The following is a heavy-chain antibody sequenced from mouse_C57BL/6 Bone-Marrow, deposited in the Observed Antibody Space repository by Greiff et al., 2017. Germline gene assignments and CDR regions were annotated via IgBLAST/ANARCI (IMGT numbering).Heavy chain of an antibody. CDR2: IDPENGDT. D-gene: IGHD1-1*01. J-gene: IGHJ2*01. CDR1: GFNIKDDY. Sequence: EVQLQQSGAELVRPGASVKLSCTASGFNIKDDYMHWVKQRPEQGLEWIGWIDPENGDTEYASKFQGKATITADTSSNTAYLQLSSLTSEDTAVYYCTSTVVADYWGQGTTLTVSS. V-gene: IGHV14-4*01. CDR3: TSTVVADY.